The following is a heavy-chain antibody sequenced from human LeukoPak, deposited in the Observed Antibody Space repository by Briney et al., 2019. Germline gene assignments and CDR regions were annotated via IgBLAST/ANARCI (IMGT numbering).Heavy chain of an antibody. V-gene: IGHV1-46*01. CDR2: INPSDGAT. CDR3: ARGEGWGLSANLGGLFASYYTYYYMDV. D-gene: IGHD3-16*01. CDR1: GNTLTMYN. Sequence: ASVKVSCKAPGNTLTMYNIHWVRQAPGQWLEWMGLINPSDGATTYTQKFQGRVTMTRDMSTTTVYMDLRSLRSEDTAVYFCARGEGWGLSANLGGLFASYYTYYYMDVWGRGTTVTVSS. J-gene: IGHJ6*03.